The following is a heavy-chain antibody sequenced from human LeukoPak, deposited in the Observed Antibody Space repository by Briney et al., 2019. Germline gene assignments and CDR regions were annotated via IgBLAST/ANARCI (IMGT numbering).Heavy chain of an antibody. CDR3: ARDPVGGSTIFDY. J-gene: IGHJ4*02. CDR2: TYYRTKWYY. Sequence: SQTLSLTCAISGDSVSSNRGAWNWIRQSPWRGLEWLGRTYYRTKWYYDYAVAVKSRISINPDTSKNQFSLQLSSVTPEDTAVYYCARDPVGGSTIFDYWGQGTLVTVSS. V-gene: IGHV6-1*01. CDR1: GDSVSSNRGA. D-gene: IGHD1-26*01.